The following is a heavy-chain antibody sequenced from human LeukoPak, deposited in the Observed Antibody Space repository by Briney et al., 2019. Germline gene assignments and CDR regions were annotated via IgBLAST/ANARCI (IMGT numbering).Heavy chain of an antibody. CDR3: ARGWRYFG. V-gene: IGHV3-7*03. Sequence: GGSLRLSCAAPGFTFSSYWMSWVRQAPGKGLEWVANIKQDGSEKYYVDSVKGRFTISRDNAMNSLYLQMNSLRAEDTAVYYCARGWRYFGWGQGTLVTVSS. J-gene: IGHJ1*01. D-gene: IGHD3-9*01. CDR1: GFTFSSYW. CDR2: IKQDGSEK.